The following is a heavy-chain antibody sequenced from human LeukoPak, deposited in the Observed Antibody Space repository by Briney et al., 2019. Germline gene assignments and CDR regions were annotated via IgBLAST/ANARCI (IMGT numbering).Heavy chain of an antibody. D-gene: IGHD6-6*01. V-gene: IGHV1-2*02. CDR1: GYTFTGYY. CDR3: ARAGPYSSSYSPYG. CDR2: INPNSGGT. Sequence: ASVKVSCKASGYTFTGYYMHWVRQAPRQGLEWMGWINPNSGGTNYAQKFQGRVTMTRDTSISTAYMELSRLRSDDTALYYCARAGPYSSSYSPYGWGQGTLVTVSS. J-gene: IGHJ4*02.